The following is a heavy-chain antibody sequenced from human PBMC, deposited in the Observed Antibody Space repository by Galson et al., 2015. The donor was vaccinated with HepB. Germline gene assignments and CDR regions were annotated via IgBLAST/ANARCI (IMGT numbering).Heavy chain of an antibody. CDR3: ARGPYGYNWY. D-gene: IGHD5-24*01. CDR1: GGSISSYY. CDR2: IYYSGST. Sequence: ETLSLTCTVSGGSISSYYWSWIRQPPGKGLEWIGYIYYSGSTNYNPSLKSRVTISVDTSKNQFSLKLSSVTAADTAVYYCARGPYGYNWYWGQGTLVTVSS. V-gene: IGHV4-59*01. J-gene: IGHJ4*02.